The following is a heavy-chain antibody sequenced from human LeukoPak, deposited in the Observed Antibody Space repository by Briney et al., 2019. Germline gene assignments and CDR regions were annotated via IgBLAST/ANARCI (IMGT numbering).Heavy chain of an antibody. J-gene: IGHJ4*02. V-gene: IGHV4-39*01. CDR1: GGSISSSSYY. CDR3: ARVEAPAQLRAAAGYFDY. D-gene: IGHD6-13*01. CDR2: IYYSGST. Sequence: PSETLSLTCTVSGGSISSSSYYWGWIRQPPGKGLEWIGSIYYSGSTYYNPSLKSRVTISVDTSKNQFSLKLSSVTAADTAVYYCARVEAPAQLRAAAGYFDYWGQGTLVTVSS.